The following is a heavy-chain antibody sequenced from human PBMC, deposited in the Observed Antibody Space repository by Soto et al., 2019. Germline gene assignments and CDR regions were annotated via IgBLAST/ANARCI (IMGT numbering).Heavy chain of an antibody. CDR1: GGSVSSGGYY. J-gene: IGHJ5*02. CDR3: ARDRRWLVGGNWFDP. D-gene: IGHD6-19*01. Sequence: QVQLQESGPGLVKPSETLSLTCTVSGGSVSSGGYYWSWIRQPPGKGLEWIGYIYYSGSTNYNPSLKRRVNISVDTSKNQFSLKLSSVTAADTAVYYCARDRRWLVGGNWFDPWGQGTLVTVSS. V-gene: IGHV4-61*08. CDR2: IYYSGST.